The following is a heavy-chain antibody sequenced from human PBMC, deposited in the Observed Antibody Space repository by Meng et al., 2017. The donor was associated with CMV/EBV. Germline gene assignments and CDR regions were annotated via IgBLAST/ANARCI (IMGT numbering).Heavy chain of an antibody. CDR1: GGSISSSSYY. CDR3: ARVGRYCSSTSCYHTYYYYGMDV. D-gene: IGHD2-2*01. CDR2: IYYSGST. V-gene: IGHV4-39*07. J-gene: IGHJ6*02. Sequence: SETLSLTCTVSGGSISSSSYYWGWIRQPPGKGREWIGSIYYSGSTYYNPSLKSRVTISVDTSKNQFSLKLSSVTAADTAVYYCARVGRYCSSTSCYHTYYYYGMDVWGQGTTVTVSS.